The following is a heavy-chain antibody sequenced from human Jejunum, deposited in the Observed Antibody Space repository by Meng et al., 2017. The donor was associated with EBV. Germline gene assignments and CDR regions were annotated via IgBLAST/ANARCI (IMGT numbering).Heavy chain of an antibody. D-gene: IGHD2-2*01. CDR1: GGSIRSSGYY. CDR3: ARAGYCSSTTCPRWFDP. CDR2: IYDSGTT. Sequence: LPLQGSGPGLAKPSETLSLTCTVSGGSIRSSGYYWGWIRQPPGKGLQWIGSIYDSGTTYYNPSLRSRVTISVDTSKNQFSLKLNSVTAADTAVYYCARAGYCSSTTCPRWFDPWGQGTLVTVSS. V-gene: IGHV4-39*07. J-gene: IGHJ5*02.